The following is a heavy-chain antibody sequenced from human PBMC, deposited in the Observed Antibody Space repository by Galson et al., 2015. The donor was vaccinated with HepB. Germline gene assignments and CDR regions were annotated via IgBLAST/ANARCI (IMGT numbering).Heavy chain of an antibody. D-gene: IGHD3-10*01. CDR2: IKRDGSEE. CDR1: GLTFSNYW. Sequence: SLRLSCSASGLTFSNYWMSWVRQAPGKGLEWVANIKRDGSEEYYVDTVKGRFTISRDNAKNSLYLQMTSLRAEDTAVYYCAREALWFGELSVEGMSRSYYYGMDVWGRATTVTVSS. CDR3: AREALWFGELSVEGMSRSYYYGMDV. V-gene: IGHV3-7*01. J-gene: IGHJ6*02.